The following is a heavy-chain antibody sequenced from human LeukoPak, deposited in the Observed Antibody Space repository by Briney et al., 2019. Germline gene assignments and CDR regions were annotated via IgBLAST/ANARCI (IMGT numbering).Heavy chain of an antibody. Sequence: PGGSLRLSCAASGFTFSSYAMSWVRQAPGKGLEWVSAISGSGGSTYYADSVKGRFTISRDNSKNTLYLQMNSLRAEDTAVYYCAKDAGSVKGTLTFMDVWGKGTTVTVSS. V-gene: IGHV3-23*01. CDR2: ISGSGGST. D-gene: IGHD2/OR15-2a*01. CDR3: AKDAGSVKGTLTFMDV. J-gene: IGHJ6*03. CDR1: GFTFSSYA.